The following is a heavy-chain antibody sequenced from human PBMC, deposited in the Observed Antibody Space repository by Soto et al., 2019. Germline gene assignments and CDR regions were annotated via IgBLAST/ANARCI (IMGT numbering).Heavy chain of an antibody. V-gene: IGHV3-15*01. CDR3: ATDKPTVGQGEFEY. Sequence: PGGSLRLSCGASGFAFSDAWMSWVRQTPGKGLEWVGLIKSKSGGGTTHFAAPVKGRFSISRDDSINTVYLQINGLKTEDTAVYYCATDKPTVGQGEFEYWGQGTLVTVSS. CDR2: IKSKSGGGTT. CDR1: GFAFSDAW. J-gene: IGHJ4*02. D-gene: IGHD4-4*01.